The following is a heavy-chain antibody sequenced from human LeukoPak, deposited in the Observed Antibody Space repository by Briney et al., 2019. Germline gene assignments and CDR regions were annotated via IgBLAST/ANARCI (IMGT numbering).Heavy chain of an antibody. CDR1: GGSISSSSYC. CDR3: ARLRGQTRYYGSGSYQYYYYMDV. D-gene: IGHD3-10*01. V-gene: IGHV4-39*01. Sequence: SETLSLTCTVSGGSISSSSYCWGWIRQPPGKGLEWIGSIYYSGSTYYNPSLKSRVTISVDTSKNQFSLKLSSVTAADTAVYYCARLRGQTRYYGSGSYQYYYYMDVWGKGTTVTVSS. CDR2: IYYSGST. J-gene: IGHJ6*03.